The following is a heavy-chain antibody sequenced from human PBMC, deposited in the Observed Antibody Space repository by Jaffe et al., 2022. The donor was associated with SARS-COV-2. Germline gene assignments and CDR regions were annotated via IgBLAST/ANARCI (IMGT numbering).Heavy chain of an antibody. CDR1: GFTVSINY. V-gene: IGHV3-53*01. CDR2: IYSGGST. D-gene: IGHD6-19*01. Sequence: EVQLVESGGGLIQPGGSLRLSCAASGFTVSINYMSWVRQAPGKGLEWVSIIYSGGSTYYVDSVKGRFTISRDNSKNTLYLQMNSLRAEDSAVYYCARVAGGLRGPFDYWGHGTLVSVSS. J-gene: IGHJ4*01. CDR3: ARVAGGLRGPFDY.